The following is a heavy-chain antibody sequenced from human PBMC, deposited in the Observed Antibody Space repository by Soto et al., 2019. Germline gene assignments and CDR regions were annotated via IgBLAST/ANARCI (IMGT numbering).Heavy chain of an antibody. V-gene: IGHV1-2*04. J-gene: IGHJ6*02. D-gene: IGHD3-3*01. Sequence: ASVKVSCKASGYTFTGYYMHWVRQAPGQGLEWMGWINPNSGGTNYAQKFQGWVTMTRDTSISTAYMELSRLRSDDTAAYYCARDSPYYDFWSGYYNHGMDVWGQGTTVTVSS. CDR1: GYTFTGYY. CDR2: INPNSGGT. CDR3: ARDSPYYDFWSGYYNHGMDV.